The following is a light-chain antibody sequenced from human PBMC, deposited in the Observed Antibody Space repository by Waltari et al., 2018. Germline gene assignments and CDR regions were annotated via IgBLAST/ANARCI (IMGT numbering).Light chain of an antibody. CDR3: QQYNNWPLT. Sequence: EKVMTQSPATLSVSPGERASLSCRASQSVNSNLAWYQHKPGQGPRLLIYGASTRTTGIPARFSGSGSGTEFTLTISSLQSEDFAVYYCQQYNNWPLTFGGGTKVEIK. V-gene: IGKV3-15*01. CDR1: QSVNSN. CDR2: GAS. J-gene: IGKJ4*01.